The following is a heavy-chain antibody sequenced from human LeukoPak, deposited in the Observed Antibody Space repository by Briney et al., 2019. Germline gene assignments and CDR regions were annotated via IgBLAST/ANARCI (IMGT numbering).Heavy chain of an antibody. CDR3: ARDHTTVTYYYYGMDV. D-gene: IGHD4-4*01. V-gene: IGHV3-30-3*01. Sequence: GGSLRLSRAASGFTFSSYAMHWVRQAPGKGLEWVAVISYDGSNKYYADSVKGRFTISRDNSKNTLYLQMNSLRAEDTAVYYCARDHTTVTYYYYGMDVWGQGTTVTVSS. CDR2: ISYDGSNK. CDR1: GFTFSSYA. J-gene: IGHJ6*02.